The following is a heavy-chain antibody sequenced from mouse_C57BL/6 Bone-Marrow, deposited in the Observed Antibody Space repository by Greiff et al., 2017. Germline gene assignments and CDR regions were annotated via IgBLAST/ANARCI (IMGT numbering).Heavy chain of an antibody. V-gene: IGHV1-81*01. CDR3: ARSLDGYYDFDY. J-gene: IGHJ2*01. CDR1: GYTFTSYG. D-gene: IGHD2-3*01. Sequence: QVQLKQSGAELARPGASVKLSCKASGYTFTSYGISWVKQRTGQGLEWIGEIYPRSGNTYYNEKFKGQATLTADKSSSTAYMELRSLTSEDSAVYFCARSLDGYYDFDYWGQGTTLTVSS. CDR2: IYPRSGNT.